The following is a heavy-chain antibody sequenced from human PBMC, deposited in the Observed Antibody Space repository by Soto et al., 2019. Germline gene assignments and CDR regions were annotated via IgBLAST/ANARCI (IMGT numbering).Heavy chain of an antibody. V-gene: IGHV3-33*01. CDR3: ARDVGYCSGGSCSNFDY. J-gene: IGHJ4*02. Sequence: QVQLAESGGGVVQPGRSLRLSCAASGFTFSSYGMHWVRQAPGKGLEWVAVIWYDGSNKYYADSVKGRFTISRDNSKNTLYLQMNSLRAEDTAVYYCARDVGYCSGGSCSNFDYWGQGTLVTVSS. CDR1: GFTFSSYG. CDR2: IWYDGSNK. D-gene: IGHD2-15*01.